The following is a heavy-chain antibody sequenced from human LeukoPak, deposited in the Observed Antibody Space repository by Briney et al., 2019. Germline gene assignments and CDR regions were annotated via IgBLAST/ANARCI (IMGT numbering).Heavy chain of an antibody. CDR2: ISWNSGSI. CDR3: ASPPGRPNGD. Sequence: GGSLRLSCAASGFTFDDYAMHWVRQAPGKGLEWVSGISWNSGSIGYADSVKGRFTISRDNSKNTLSLQMNSLRVEDTAMYYCASPPGRPNGDWGQGTLVTVSS. D-gene: IGHD7-27*01. CDR1: GFTFDDYA. J-gene: IGHJ4*02. V-gene: IGHV3-9*01.